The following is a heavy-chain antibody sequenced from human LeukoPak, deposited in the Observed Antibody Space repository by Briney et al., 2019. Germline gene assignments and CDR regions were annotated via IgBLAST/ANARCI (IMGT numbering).Heavy chain of an antibody. J-gene: IGHJ6*02. V-gene: IGHV3-9*01. CDR1: GFTFDDYA. D-gene: IGHD5-18*01. CDR3: AKDTLRYGYYYGMDV. CDR2: ISWNSNNI. Sequence: GGSLRLSCAASGFTFDDYAMHWVRQAPGKGLEWVSGISWNSNNIGYADSVKGRFTISRDNAKNSLYLQMNSLRGEDTALYYCAKDTLRYGYYYGMDVWGQGTTVTVSS.